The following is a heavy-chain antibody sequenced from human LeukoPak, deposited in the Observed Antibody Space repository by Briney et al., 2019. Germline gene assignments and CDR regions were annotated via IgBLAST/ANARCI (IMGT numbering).Heavy chain of an antibody. J-gene: IGHJ4*02. CDR3: ARASAQWSDY. CDR1: AYTFTNYG. V-gene: IGHV1-18*01. D-gene: IGHD2-15*01. CDR2: ISPYNGDT. Sequence: ASVKVSCKASAYTFTNYGISWVRQAPGQGLEWMGWISPYNGDTNYAEKFQGRVTLTTDTSTSTAYMEVRSLRSDDTAIYYCARASAQWSDYWGQGTLVTVSS.